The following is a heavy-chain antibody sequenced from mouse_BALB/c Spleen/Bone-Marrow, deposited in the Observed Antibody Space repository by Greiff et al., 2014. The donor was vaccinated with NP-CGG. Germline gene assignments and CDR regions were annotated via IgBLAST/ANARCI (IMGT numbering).Heavy chain of an antibody. Sequence: VQLQQSGAELVRPGTSVKLSCKTSGYIFTSFWIHWVKQRPGRGLEWIARIYPGTGTTYYNEKFKGKATLTADKSSSTAYMQLINLKSEDSAVYVCTRADNPSIGYWGQGTSVTVSS. CDR3: TRADNPSIGY. CDR1: GYIFTSFW. J-gene: IGHJ4*01. V-gene: IGHV1S132*01. CDR2: IYPGTGTT. D-gene: IGHD1-3*01.